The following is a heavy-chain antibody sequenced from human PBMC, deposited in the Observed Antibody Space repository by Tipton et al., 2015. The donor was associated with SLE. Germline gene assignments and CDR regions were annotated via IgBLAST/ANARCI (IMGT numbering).Heavy chain of an antibody. D-gene: IGHD3-3*01. J-gene: IGHJ3*02. CDR3: ARTSPLDFWSGGAFDI. V-gene: IGHV3-21*01. Sequence: GSLRLSCAASGFTFSSYSMNWVRQAPGKGLEWVSSISSSSSYIYYADSVKGRFTISRDNAKNSLYLQMNSLRAEDTAVYYCARTSPLDFWSGGAFDIWGQGTMVTVSS. CDR1: GFTFSSYS. CDR2: ISSSSSYI.